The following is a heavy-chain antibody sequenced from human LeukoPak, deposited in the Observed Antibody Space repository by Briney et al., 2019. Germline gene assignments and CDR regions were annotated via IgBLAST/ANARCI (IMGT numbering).Heavy chain of an antibody. CDR3: ARDGTAAGLYFDL. Sequence: PGGSLRLSCAFSGFIFSDYWMNWVRQAPGKGLEWVARIRQDGGEKSYVDFVKGRFTISRDNTKNSLHLQIDSLRDEDTAVYYCARDGTAAGLYFDLWGQGTLVTVSS. V-gene: IGHV3-7*01. J-gene: IGHJ4*01. CDR1: GFIFSDYW. CDR2: IRQDGGEK. D-gene: IGHD6-13*01.